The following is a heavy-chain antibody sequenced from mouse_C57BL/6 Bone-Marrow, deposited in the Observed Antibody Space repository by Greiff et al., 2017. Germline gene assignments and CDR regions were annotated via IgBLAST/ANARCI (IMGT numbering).Heavy chain of an antibody. D-gene: IGHD4-1*01. CDR2: IYTTSGRT. Sequence: QVQLQQPGAELVKPGASVKMSCKASGYTFTSYWITWVKQRPGQGLEWIGDIYTTSGRTNYHEKVKGKAILTVDTTSNTAYMQLSRLTSEDSAVCDGARSGPLGRGVDYWGQGTTLTVSS. CDR3: ARSGPLGRGVDY. CDR1: GYTFTSYW. V-gene: IGHV1-55*01. J-gene: IGHJ2*01.